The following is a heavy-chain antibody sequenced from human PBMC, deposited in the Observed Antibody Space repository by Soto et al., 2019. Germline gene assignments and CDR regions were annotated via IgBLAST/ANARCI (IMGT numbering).Heavy chain of an antibody. V-gene: IGHV3-23*01. CDR2: ISGSGGST. D-gene: IGHD3-3*01. J-gene: IGHJ4*02. CDR3: AKALFSGTIFGVVITSFDY. CDR1: GFTFSSYA. Sequence: EVQLLESGGGLVQPGGSLRLSCAASGFTFSSYAMSWVRQAPGKGLEGVSAISGSGGSTYYADAVKGRFTISRDNSKNTLNLQMNSLRAEDTAVYYCAKALFSGTIFGVVITSFDYSGQGTLVTVSS.